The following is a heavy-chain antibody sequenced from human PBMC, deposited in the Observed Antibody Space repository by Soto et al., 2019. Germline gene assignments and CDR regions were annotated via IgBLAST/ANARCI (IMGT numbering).Heavy chain of an antibody. CDR3: ARERANYDYVWGSPYFDY. J-gene: IGHJ4*02. Sequence: PGGSLRLSCAASGFTFSSYWMHWVRQAPGKGLVWVSRINSDGSSTSYADSVKGRFTISRDNAKNTLYLQMNSLRAEDTAVYCCARERANYDYVWGSPYFDYWGQGTLVTVSS. CDR1: GFTFSSYW. D-gene: IGHD3-16*01. V-gene: IGHV3-74*01. CDR2: INSDGSST.